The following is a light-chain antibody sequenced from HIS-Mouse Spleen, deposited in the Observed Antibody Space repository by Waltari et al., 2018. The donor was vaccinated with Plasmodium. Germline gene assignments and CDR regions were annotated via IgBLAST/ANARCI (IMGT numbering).Light chain of an antibody. V-gene: IGKV1-5*03. CDR1: QSSSSW. J-gene: IGKJ1*01. CDR3: QQYNSYSRT. Sequence: DIQMTQSPSPLSASVGDTVTITCRASQSSSSWLAWYQQKPGKAPKLLIYKASSLESGVPSRFSGSGSGTEFTLTISSLQPDDFATYYCQQYNSYSRTFGQGTKVEIK. CDR2: KAS.